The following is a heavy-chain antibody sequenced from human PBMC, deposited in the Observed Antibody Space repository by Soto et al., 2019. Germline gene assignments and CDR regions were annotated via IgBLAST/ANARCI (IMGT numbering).Heavy chain of an antibody. Sequence: SETLSLTCNVSGASLSGYYWSWIRQPPGKGLEGIGRIYATGSCDYNPSLKSRMTMSVDMSKKELCLTRRAVTAGDTGIDKWVRAGTKNLLHWFDPWRQGMLVPASS. CDR2: IYATGSC. CDR1: GASLSGYY. CDR3: VRAGTKNLLHWFDP. D-gene: IGHD1-1*01. V-gene: IGHV4-4*07. J-gene: IGHJ5*02.